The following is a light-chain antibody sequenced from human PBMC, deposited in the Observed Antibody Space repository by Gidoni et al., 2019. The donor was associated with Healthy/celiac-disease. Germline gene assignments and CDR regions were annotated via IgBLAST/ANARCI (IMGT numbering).Light chain of an antibody. V-gene: IGKV3-20*01. J-gene: IGKJ1*01. CDR3: QQYGSSTWT. CDR1: QSVSSSY. Sequence: EIVLTQSPGTLSSSPGERATLSCRASQSVSSSYLAWYQKKPGQAPRLLIYGASSRANGIPDRFSGSGSGTDFTLTISRLEPEDFAVYYCQQYGSSTWTFGQXTKVEIK. CDR2: GAS.